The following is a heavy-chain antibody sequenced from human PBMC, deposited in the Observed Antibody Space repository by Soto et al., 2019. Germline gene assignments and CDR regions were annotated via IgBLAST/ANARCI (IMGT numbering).Heavy chain of an antibody. Sequence: PGESLKISCKGSGYNFAGYWIAWVRQMPGKGLELTGIIYPSDSDTRYRPSFQGQVTISADKSISSAYLQWSSLRASDTAMYYCASGSSSLTQYGMDVWGQGTTVTVSS. CDR2: IYPSDSDT. CDR1: GYNFAGYW. J-gene: IGHJ6*02. V-gene: IGHV5-51*01. D-gene: IGHD6-6*01. CDR3: ASGSSSLTQYGMDV.